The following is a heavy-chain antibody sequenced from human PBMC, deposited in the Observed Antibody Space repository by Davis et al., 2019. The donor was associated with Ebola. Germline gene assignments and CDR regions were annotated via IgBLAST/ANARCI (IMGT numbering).Heavy chain of an antibody. CDR3: AKGIIGWNFAFGY. D-gene: IGHD1-7*01. V-gene: IGHV3-30-3*01. J-gene: IGHJ4*02. Sequence: PGGSLRLSCAASGFTFSSSAMHWVRQAPGKGLEWVAFISYDGSNKYYADSVKGRFTISRDNSKNTLYLQMNSLRVDDTAVYYCAKGIIGWNFAFGYWGQGTLVTVSS. CDR1: GFTFSSSA. CDR2: ISYDGSNK.